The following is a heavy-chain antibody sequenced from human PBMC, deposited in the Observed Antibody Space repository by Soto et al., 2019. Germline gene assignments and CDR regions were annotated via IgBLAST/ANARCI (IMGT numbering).Heavy chain of an antibody. V-gene: IGHV1-2*02. D-gene: IGHD3-16*02. CDR2: INPNSGGT. CDR1: GYTFTGYY. CDR3: ARDTFGKYDYVWGSYRSDAFDI. J-gene: IGHJ3*02. Sequence: ASVKVSCKASGYTFTGYYMHWVRPAPGQGLEWMGWINPNSGGTNYAQKFQGRVTMTRGTSISTAYMELSRLRSDDTAVYYCARDTFGKYDYVWGSYRSDAFDIGGQGTMVTGSS.